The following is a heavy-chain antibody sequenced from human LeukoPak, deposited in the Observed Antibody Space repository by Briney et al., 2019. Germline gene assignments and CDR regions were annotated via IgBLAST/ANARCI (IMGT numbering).Heavy chain of an antibody. CDR2: IRSKANSYAT. D-gene: IGHD2-8*01. Sequence: GGSLRLSCAASGFTFSGSAMHWVRQASGKGLEGVGRIRSKANSYATAYAASVKGRFTISRDDSKNTAYLQMNSLKTEDTAVYYCTSTMGPYFDYWGQGTLVTVSS. CDR1: GFTFSGSA. CDR3: TSTMGPYFDY. J-gene: IGHJ4*02. V-gene: IGHV3-73*01.